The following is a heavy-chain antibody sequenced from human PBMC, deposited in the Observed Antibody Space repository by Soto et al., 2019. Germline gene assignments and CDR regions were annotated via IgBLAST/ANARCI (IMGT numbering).Heavy chain of an antibody. CDR1: GFTFSSYA. J-gene: IGHJ4*02. D-gene: IGHD4-17*01. Sequence: EVQLLESGGDLVQPGGSLRLSCAASGFTFSSYAMNWVRQAPGKGLEWVSTVSAGVGDTYYAASVKGRFTISRDNSKRTVYLHLHSLRAEDTAIYDCAKYPTYDSGSFDSWCQGTLVTVSS. V-gene: IGHV3-23*01. CDR3: AKYPTYDSGSFDS. CDR2: VSAGVGDT.